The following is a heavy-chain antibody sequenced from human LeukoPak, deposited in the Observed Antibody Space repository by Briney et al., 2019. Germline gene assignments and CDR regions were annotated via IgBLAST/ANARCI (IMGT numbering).Heavy chain of an antibody. Sequence: GASVKVSCKASGYTFTGYYLHWVRQAPGQGLEWMGWINPNSGGTNYAQKFQGRVTMTRDTSISTAYMELSRLRSDDTAVYYCAMVRGVIPLFDYWGQGALVTVSS. V-gene: IGHV1-2*02. CDR2: INPNSGGT. D-gene: IGHD3-10*01. CDR1: GYTFTGYY. J-gene: IGHJ4*02. CDR3: AMVRGVIPLFDY.